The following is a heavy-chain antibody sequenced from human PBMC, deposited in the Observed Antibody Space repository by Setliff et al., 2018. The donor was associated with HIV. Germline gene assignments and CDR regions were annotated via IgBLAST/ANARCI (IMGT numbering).Heavy chain of an antibody. CDR2: ISVKNGNT. CDR3: VRGHCNSDKCWYTWFDP. J-gene: IGHJ5*02. V-gene: IGHV1-18*01. Sequence: ASVKVSCKASGYTFISYGVSWVRQAPGQGLEWMGWISVKNGNTNYAQKFQGRVTMTTDTSTSTAYMELRSLGSDDTAVYYCVRGHCNSDKCWYTWFDPWGQGTLVTVSS. CDR1: GYTFISYG. D-gene: IGHD2-2*01.